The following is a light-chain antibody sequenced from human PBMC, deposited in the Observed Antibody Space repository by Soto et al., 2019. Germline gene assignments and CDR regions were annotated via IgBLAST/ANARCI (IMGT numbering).Light chain of an antibody. CDR2: VVS. CDR1: SSDVGGHNF. Sequence: QSALTQPTSVTGSPGQSITISCTGTSSDVGGHNFVSWYQQYPGKAPKLLIYVVSSRPSGVSDRFSGSKFGNTASLTISGLQAEDEADYYCSSYTSITTVVFGGGTKLTVL. CDR3: SSYTSITTVV. V-gene: IGLV2-14*01. J-gene: IGLJ2*01.